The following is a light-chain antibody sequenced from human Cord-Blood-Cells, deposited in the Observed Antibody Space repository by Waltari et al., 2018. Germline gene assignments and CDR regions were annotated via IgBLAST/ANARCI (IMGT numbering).Light chain of an antibody. CDR1: QSVLYSSNNKNY. J-gene: IGKJ3*01. V-gene: IGKV4-1*01. Sequence: DIVMTQSPDSLAVSLGERATINCKSSQSVLYSSNNKNYLAWYQQKPGQPPKLLIYWASTRESGVPVRFSGSGSGTEFTLTISSLQAEDVAVYYCQQYYSTPLTFGPGTKVDIK. CDR2: WAS. CDR3: QQYYSTPLT.